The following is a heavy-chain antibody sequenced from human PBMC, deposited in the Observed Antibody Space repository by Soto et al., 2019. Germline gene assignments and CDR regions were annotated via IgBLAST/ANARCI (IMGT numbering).Heavy chain of an antibody. CDR3: ANIHYGSLDY. Sequence: GGSLRLSCVTSGFYFSYSYMIWMRQAPGKGLEWVSFISGFSDYTKYADSVEGRFTISRDNAERSLHLHMDSLRAEDTAVYYCANIHYGSLDYWGQGTQVTVSS. V-gene: IGHV3-11*06. CDR2: ISGFSDYT. D-gene: IGHD4-17*01. CDR1: GFYFSYSY. J-gene: IGHJ4*02.